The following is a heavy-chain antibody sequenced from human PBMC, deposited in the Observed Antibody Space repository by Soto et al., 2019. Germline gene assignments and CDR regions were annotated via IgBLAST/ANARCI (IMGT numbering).Heavy chain of an antibody. D-gene: IGHD3-16*02. Sequence: SETLSLTCAVYGGSFSGYYWSWIRQPPGKGLEWIGEINHSGSTNYNPSLKSRVTISVDTSKNQFSLKLSSVTAADTAVYYCASAFGGVIVPDAFDIWGQGTMVTVSS. J-gene: IGHJ3*02. CDR3: ASAFGGVIVPDAFDI. CDR1: GGSFSGYY. V-gene: IGHV4-34*01. CDR2: INHSGST.